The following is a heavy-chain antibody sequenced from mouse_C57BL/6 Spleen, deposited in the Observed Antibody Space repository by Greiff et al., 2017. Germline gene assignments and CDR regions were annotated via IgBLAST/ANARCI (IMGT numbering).Heavy chain of an antibody. V-gene: IGHV1-26*01. Sequence: EVQLQQSGPELVKPGASVKISCKASGYTFTDYYMNWVKQSHGKSLEWIGDINPNNGGTSYNQKFKGKATLTVDKSSSTAYMELRSLTSEDSAVYYCASRPDYDEEDDYWGQGTTLTVSS. CDR2: INPNNGGT. D-gene: IGHD2-4*01. CDR3: ASRPDYDEEDDY. CDR1: GYTFTDYY. J-gene: IGHJ2*01.